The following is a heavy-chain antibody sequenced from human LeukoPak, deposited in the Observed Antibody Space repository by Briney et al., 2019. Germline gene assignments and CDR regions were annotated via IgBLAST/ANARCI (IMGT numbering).Heavy chain of an antibody. Sequence: SVKVSCKASGGNFSRYAINWVRQAPGQGLEWMGGIIPIFGTTNYAQKFQGRVTITADESTSTAYMELTSLRSEDTAVYYCARTSIVAARPRGLDYWGQGTLVTVSS. J-gene: IGHJ4*02. CDR2: IIPIFGTT. CDR3: ARTSIVAARPRGLDY. V-gene: IGHV1-69*13. CDR1: GGNFSRYA. D-gene: IGHD6-13*01.